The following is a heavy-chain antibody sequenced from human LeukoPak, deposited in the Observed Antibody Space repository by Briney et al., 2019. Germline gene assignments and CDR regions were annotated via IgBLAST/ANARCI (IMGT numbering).Heavy chain of an antibody. Sequence: GASVKVSCKASGYTFTSYYMHWVRQAPGQGLEWMGIINPSGGSTSYAQKFQGRVTISVDTSKNQFSLKLSSVTAADTAVYYCARAWQEWHYYDSSGYYYLNWFDPWGQGILVTVSS. D-gene: IGHD3-22*01. V-gene: IGHV1-46*01. CDR3: ARAWQEWHYYDSSGYYYLNWFDP. CDR2: INPSGGST. CDR1: GYTFTSYY. J-gene: IGHJ5*02.